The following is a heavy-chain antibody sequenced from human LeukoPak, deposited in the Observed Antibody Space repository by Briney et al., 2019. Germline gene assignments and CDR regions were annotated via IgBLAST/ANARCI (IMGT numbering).Heavy chain of an antibody. CDR3: ARVGPPTPTIATAGTGYFQH. D-gene: IGHD6-13*01. CDR1: GCTFTTYA. J-gene: IGHJ1*01. CDR2: INTNTGNS. V-gene: IGHV7-4-1*02. Sequence: ASVKVSCKASGCTFTTYALNWVRQAPGQGLEWMGWINTNTGNSTYAQGFTGRFVFSLDTSVSTAYLQISSLKTEDTAVYYCARVGPPTPTIATAGTGYFQHWGQGTLVTVSS.